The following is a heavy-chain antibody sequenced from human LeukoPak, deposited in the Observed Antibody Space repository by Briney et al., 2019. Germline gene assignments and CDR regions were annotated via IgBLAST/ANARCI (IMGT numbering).Heavy chain of an antibody. V-gene: IGHV3-7*04. J-gene: IGHJ5*02. CDR1: GFXFSAYL. CDR3: ARDLKGFNL. Sequence: GGSLRLSCVASGFXFSAYLMSWVRQAPGKGLEWVANIKQDGSQEFYLDSVKGRFTISRDNGNNSLYLHMSRLRIEDTAVYYCARDLKGFNLWGQGALVTVSS. CDR2: IKQDGSQE.